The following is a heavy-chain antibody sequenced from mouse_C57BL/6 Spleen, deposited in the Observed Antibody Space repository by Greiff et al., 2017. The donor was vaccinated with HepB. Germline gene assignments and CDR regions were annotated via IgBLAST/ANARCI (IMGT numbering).Heavy chain of an antibody. CDR2: INYDGSST. CDR3: ARDGSSSYWYFDV. D-gene: IGHD1-1*01. J-gene: IGHJ1*03. Sequence: DVMLVESEGGLVQPGSSMKLSCTASGFTFSDYYMAWVRQVPEKGLEWVANINYDGSSTYYLDSLKSRFIISRDNAKNILYLQMSSLKSEDTATYYCARDGSSSYWYFDVWGTGTTVTVSS. V-gene: IGHV5-16*01. CDR1: GFTFSDYY.